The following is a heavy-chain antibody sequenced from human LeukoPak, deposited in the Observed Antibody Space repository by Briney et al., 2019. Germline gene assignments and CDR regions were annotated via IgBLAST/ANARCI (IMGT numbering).Heavy chain of an antibody. CDR1: GFTFSSYS. D-gene: IGHD6-6*01. V-gene: IGHV3-21*01. CDR3: ASLPGAYSSSSAARTDY. J-gene: IGHJ4*02. Sequence: GGSLRLSCAASGFTFSSYSMNWVRQAPGKGLEWVSPISSSSSYIYYADSVKGRFTISRDNAKNSLYLQMNSLRAEDTAVYYCASLPGAYSSSSAARTDYWGQGTLVTVSS. CDR2: ISSSSSYI.